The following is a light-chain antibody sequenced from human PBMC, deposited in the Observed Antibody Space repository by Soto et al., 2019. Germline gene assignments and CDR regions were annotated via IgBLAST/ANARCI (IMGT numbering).Light chain of an antibody. J-gene: IGKJ4*01. CDR1: QSVLYSSNNKNY. Sequence: DIVMTQSPDSLAVSLGDRATINCKSSQSVLYSSNNKNYLAWYQQKPGQPPKLLIYWASTREPGVPDRFSGSGSGTDFTLTISSLQAEDVAVYYCQQYYSSLVTFGGGTKVEIK. V-gene: IGKV4-1*01. CDR2: WAS. CDR3: QQYYSSLVT.